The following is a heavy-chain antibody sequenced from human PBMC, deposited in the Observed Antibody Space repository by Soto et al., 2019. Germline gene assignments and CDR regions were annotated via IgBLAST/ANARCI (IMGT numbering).Heavy chain of an antibody. Sequence: EVQLLESGGDLVQPGGSLRLSCAASGFTFTSFAMSWVRQAPGKGLEWISCMSGSGNEIYYADSVKGRFTISRDNPKNTVYHHMSSLRAEDTGVYYCAKDALYDYEKLNYWGQGTLVTVSS. CDR2: MSGSGNEI. J-gene: IGHJ4*02. CDR1: GFTFTSFA. V-gene: IGHV3-23*01. CDR3: AKDALYDYEKLNY. D-gene: IGHD3-22*01.